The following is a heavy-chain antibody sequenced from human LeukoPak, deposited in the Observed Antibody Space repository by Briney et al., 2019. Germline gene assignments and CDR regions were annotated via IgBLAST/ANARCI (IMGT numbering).Heavy chain of an antibody. D-gene: IGHD4-17*01. CDR3: AKVGDWDGDYAYYFDY. J-gene: IGHJ4*02. V-gene: IGHV3-23*01. Sequence: GASLRLSCAASGFTFSSYAMSWDRQAPGKGLEWVSAISGSGGSTYYADSVKGRFTISRDNSKNTLYLQMNSLRAEDTAVYYCAKVGDWDGDYAYYFDYWGQGTLVTVSS. CDR2: ISGSGGST. CDR1: GFTFSSYA.